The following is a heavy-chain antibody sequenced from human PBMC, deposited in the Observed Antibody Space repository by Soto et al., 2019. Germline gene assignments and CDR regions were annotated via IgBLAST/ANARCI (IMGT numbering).Heavy chain of an antibody. D-gene: IGHD6-25*01. Sequence: GGSLRLSCAASGFTFSRHWMHWVRQTPGKGPVWVSRINDDGSSTKYADSVKGRFTIARDNAKNTVFLQMSSLGAEDTAVYYCAREVIAATGTIRWFDPWGQGTLVTVSS. V-gene: IGHV3-74*03. CDR1: GFTFSRHW. J-gene: IGHJ5*02. CDR2: INDDGSST. CDR3: AREVIAATGTIRWFDP.